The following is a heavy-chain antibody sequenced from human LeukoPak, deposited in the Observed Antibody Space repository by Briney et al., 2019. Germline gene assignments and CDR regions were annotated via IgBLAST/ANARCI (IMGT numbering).Heavy chain of an antibody. Sequence: ASVKVSCKASGYTFTGYYMHWVRQAPGQGLEWMGWINPNSGGTNYAQKFQGRVTMTRDTSISTAYMELSRLRSDDTAVYYCARDYCSSTSCYTYYYYYMDVWGKGTTVTLSS. CDR2: INPNSGGT. J-gene: IGHJ6*03. D-gene: IGHD2-2*02. CDR3: ARDYCSSTSCYTYYYYYMDV. CDR1: GYTFTGYY. V-gene: IGHV1-2*02.